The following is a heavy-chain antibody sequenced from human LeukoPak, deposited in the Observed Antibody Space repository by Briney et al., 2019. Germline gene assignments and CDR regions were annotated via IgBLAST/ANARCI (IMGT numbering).Heavy chain of an antibody. CDR1: GVSISSYY. CDR2: IYYSGST. J-gene: IGHJ5*02. V-gene: IGHV4-59*01. Sequence: SETLSLTCTVSGVSISSYYWNWIRQPPGKGLEWIGAIYYSGSTNYNPSLKSRVTISLDTSKTQFSLKLSSVTAVDTAAYYCARGEGSSMVRGVIFWFDPWGQGSLVTVSS. D-gene: IGHD3-10*01. CDR3: ARGEGSSMVRGVIFWFDP.